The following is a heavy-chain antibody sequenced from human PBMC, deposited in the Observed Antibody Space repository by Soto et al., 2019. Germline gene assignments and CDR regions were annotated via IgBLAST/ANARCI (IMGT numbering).Heavy chain of an antibody. D-gene: IGHD4-17*01. CDR2: ISGSGGST. CDR3: AKDYIGDYVFDY. V-gene: IGHV3-23*01. Sequence: GGSLRLSCAASGFTFSSYAMSWVRQAPGRGLEWVSAISGSGGSTYYADSVKGRFTISRDNSKNTLYLQMNSLRAEDTAVYYCAKDYIGDYVFDYWGQGTLVTVSS. CDR1: GFTFSSYA. J-gene: IGHJ4*02.